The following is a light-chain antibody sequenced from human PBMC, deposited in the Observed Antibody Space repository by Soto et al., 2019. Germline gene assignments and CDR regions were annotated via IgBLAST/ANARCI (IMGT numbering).Light chain of an antibody. V-gene: IGKV1-12*01. J-gene: IGKJ4*01. CDR2: AAS. CDR1: QDISSW. CDR3: QQVNSYPLT. Sequence: DIQMTQSPSSVSASVGDTVTITCRASQDISSWVAWYQQKPGKAPKLLISAASSLQSGVPTRFSGSGSGTEFTLTISSLQPEDFATYYCQQVNSYPLTFGGGTKVDIK.